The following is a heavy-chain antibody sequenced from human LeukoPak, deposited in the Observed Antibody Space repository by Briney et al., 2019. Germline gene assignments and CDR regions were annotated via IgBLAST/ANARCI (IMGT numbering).Heavy chain of an antibody. CDR1: GGSISSGSYY. Sequence: SETLSLTCTVSGGSISSGSYYWSWIRQPAGKGLEWIGRIYTSGSTNYNPSLKSRVTISVDTSKNQFSLKLSSVTAADMAVYYCARDPVYGSGSFYFDYWGQGTLVTVSS. V-gene: IGHV4-61*02. D-gene: IGHD3-10*01. J-gene: IGHJ4*02. CDR3: ARDPVYGSGSFYFDY. CDR2: IYTSGST.